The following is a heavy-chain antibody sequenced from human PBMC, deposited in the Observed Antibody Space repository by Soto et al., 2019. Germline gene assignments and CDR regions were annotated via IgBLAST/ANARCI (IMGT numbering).Heavy chain of an antibody. CDR1: GFIFRSSA. V-gene: IGHV3-23*01. J-gene: IGHJ4*02. D-gene: IGHD1-7*01. CDR2: ISDSGDNT. CDR3: AKGVTGTGY. Sequence: EVQLLESGGGLIPPGGSLRLSCTASGFIFRSSAMSWVRQAPGKGLEWVSAISDSGDNTFYADSVKGRFTISRDTSKNTLYLQMNSLRVEDTAVYYCAKGVTGTGYWGQGALVTVSS.